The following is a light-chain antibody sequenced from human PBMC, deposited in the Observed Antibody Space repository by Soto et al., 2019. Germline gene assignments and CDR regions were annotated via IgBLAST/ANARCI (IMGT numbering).Light chain of an antibody. CDR1: NSDVGRYNL. Sequence: QSVLTQPASVSGSPGQSTTISCTGTNSDVGRYNLVSWYQQHPGKAPKLMIYEGSKRPSGVSTRFSGSKSGNTASLTISRLQAEDEADYYCCSYASSSTYVFGTGTKVTVL. V-gene: IGLV2-23*01. J-gene: IGLJ1*01. CDR2: EGS. CDR3: CSYASSSTYV.